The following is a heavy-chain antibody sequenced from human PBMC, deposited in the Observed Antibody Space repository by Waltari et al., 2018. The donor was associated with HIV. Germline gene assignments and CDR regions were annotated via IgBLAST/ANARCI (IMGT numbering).Heavy chain of an antibody. Sequence: HVHLVQSGAEVKKPGSSVRVSCKTTGYTFLAYFFYWVRQAPGRALEWVGMINPNSRETKSAQRLEGRVTLTRDLSTSTGYMELSRLTPDDTAVYYCASVTDSGTALANWGQGTLISVSS. CDR2: INPNSRET. V-gene: IGHV1-2*02. D-gene: IGHD3-10*01. J-gene: IGHJ4*02. CDR3: ASVTDSGTALAN. CDR1: GYTFLAYF.